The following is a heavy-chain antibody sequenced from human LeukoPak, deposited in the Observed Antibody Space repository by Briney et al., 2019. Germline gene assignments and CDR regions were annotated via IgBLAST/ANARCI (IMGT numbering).Heavy chain of an antibody. V-gene: IGHV4-39*07. CDR1: GGSIGSSSYY. J-gene: IGHJ1*01. D-gene: IGHD3-22*01. CDR2: IYYSGST. CDR3: ASGGTPSGYSLQYFQH. Sequence: SETLSLTCTVSGGSIGSSSYYWGWIRQPPGKGLEWIGSIYYSGSTYYNPSLKSRVTISVDTSKNQFSLKLSSVTAADTAVYYCASGGTPSGYSLQYFQHWGQGTLVTVSS.